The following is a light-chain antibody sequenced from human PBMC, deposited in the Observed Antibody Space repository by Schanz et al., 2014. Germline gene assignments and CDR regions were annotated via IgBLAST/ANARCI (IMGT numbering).Light chain of an antibody. CDR3: QQYYSTPLLT. CDR2: GAS. J-gene: IGKJ4*01. V-gene: IGKV3D-15*01. CDR1: QSVSSN. Sequence: EIVMTQSPATLSVSPGERATLSCRASQSVSSNLAWYQRKPGQAPRLLIYGASSRATGIPDRFSGSGSGTDFTLTISSLQAEDVAVYYCQQYYSTPLLTFGGGTKVEIK.